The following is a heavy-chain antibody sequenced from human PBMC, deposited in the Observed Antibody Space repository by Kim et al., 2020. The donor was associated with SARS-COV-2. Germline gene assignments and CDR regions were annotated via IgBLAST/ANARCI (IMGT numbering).Heavy chain of an antibody. V-gene: IGHV4-34*01. D-gene: IGHD4-4*01. J-gene: IGHJ3*02. CDR1: GGSFSGYY. CDR2: INHSGST. CDR3: ARLLQGSHAFDI. Sequence: SETLSLTCAVYGGSFSGYYWSWIRQPPGNGLEWIGEINHSGSTNYNPSLKSRVTISVDTSKNQFSLKLSSVTAADTAVYYCARLLQGSHAFDIWGQGTMVTVSS.